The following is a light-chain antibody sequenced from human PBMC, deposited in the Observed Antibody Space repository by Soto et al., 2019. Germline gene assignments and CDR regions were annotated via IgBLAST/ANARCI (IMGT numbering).Light chain of an antibody. J-gene: IGKJ4*01. CDR3: QQYGSSPLT. CDR1: QSVSNSY. V-gene: IGKV3-20*01. Sequence: EIVLTQSPGTLSLSPGERATLSCRASQSVSNSYLAWYRQKPGQAPTLLIYGASSRATGIPDRFSGSGSGTDFTLTISRLEPEDFAVYYYQQYGSSPLTFGGGTTVEIK. CDR2: GAS.